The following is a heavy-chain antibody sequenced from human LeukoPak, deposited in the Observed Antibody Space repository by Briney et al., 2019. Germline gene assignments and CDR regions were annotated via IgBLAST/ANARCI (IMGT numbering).Heavy chain of an antibody. CDR1: GFSLSTSGMR. V-gene: IGHV2-70*04. CDR2: LDWDDDK. CDR3: ARIRYYGSGSYNLDY. J-gene: IGHJ4*02. D-gene: IGHD3-10*01. Sequence: SGPALVKPTQTLTLTCTFSGFSLSTSGMRVSWIRQPPEKALEWHAHLDWDDDKSYSTSLKTSLTISKDTSKNQVVLTMTNMDPVDTATYYCARIRYYGSGSYNLDYWGQGTLVTVSS.